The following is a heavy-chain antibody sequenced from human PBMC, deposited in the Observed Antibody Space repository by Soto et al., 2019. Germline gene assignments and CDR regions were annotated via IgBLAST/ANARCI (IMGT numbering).Heavy chain of an antibody. CDR3: ASIAARMVDY. CDR1: GGSISSSSYY. CDR2: IYYSGST. D-gene: IGHD6-6*01. Sequence: QLQLQESGPGLVKPSETLSLTCTVSGGSISSSSYYWGWIRQPPGKGLEWIGSIYYSGSTYYNPSLQSRVTISVDTSKNQFSLKLSSVTAADTAVYYCASIAARMVDYWGQGTLVTVSS. V-gene: IGHV4-39*01. J-gene: IGHJ4*02.